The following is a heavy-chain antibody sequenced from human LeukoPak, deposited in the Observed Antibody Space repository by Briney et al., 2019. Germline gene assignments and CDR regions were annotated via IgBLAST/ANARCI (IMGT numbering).Heavy chain of an antibody. V-gene: IGHV1-2*02. Sequence: GASVKVSCMASGYTFTGYYIHWLRQAPGQGLEWMGWINPNSGGTNYAQKFQGRVTMTRDTSISTVYMELSRLRSDDTAVYYCARVGPFDYWGQGTLVTVSS. CDR3: ARVGPFDY. CDR2: INPNSGGT. J-gene: IGHJ4*02. CDR1: GYTFTGYY.